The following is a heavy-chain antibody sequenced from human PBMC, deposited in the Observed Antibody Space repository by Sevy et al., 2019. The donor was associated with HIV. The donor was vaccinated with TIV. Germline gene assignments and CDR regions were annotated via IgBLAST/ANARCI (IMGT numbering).Heavy chain of an antibody. CDR2: LAFGCGEI. CDR3: AREGCTKPHDY. Sequence: GGSLRLSCAASGFTFSKYSMSWVRQPPGKGLEWVSTLAFGCGEINYADSVKGRFTISRDNSKSAVYLQMNNLRPEDTAVYYCAREGCTKPHDYWGQGTLVTVSS. J-gene: IGHJ4*02. D-gene: IGHD2-8*01. CDR1: GFTFSKYS. V-gene: IGHV3-23*01.